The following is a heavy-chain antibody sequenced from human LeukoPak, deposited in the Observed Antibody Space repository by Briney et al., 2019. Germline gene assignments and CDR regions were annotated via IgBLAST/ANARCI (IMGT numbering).Heavy chain of an antibody. J-gene: IGHJ4*02. V-gene: IGHV3-7*01. Sequence: GRSLRLSCAASGFTFTNYWMTWVRQAPGKGLEWVANIKEDGSAKYYVDSVKGRFSISRDNAKKSLYLQMNSLRAEDTAVYYCATSAKTAGGPYWGQGTLVTVSS. CDR3: ATSAKTAGGPY. D-gene: IGHD1-1*01. CDR2: IKEDGSAK. CDR1: GFTFTNYW.